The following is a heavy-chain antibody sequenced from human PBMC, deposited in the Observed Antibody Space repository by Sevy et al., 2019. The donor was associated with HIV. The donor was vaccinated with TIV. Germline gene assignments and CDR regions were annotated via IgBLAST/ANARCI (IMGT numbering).Heavy chain of an antibody. Sequence: SETLSLTCAVYGGSFSGYYWSWIRQPPGKGLEWIGEINHSGSTNYNPSLKSRVTISVDTSKNQFSLKLSSVTAADTAVYYCARDPVYYYDGDGYYYYGMDVWGQGTTVTVSS. V-gene: IGHV4-34*01. CDR2: INHSGST. D-gene: IGHD3-22*01. J-gene: IGHJ6*02. CDR3: ARDPVYYYDGDGYYYYGMDV. CDR1: GGSFSGYY.